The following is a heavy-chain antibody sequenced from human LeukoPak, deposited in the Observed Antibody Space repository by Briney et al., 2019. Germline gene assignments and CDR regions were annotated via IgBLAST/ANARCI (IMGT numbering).Heavy chain of an antibody. Sequence: GASVKVSCKASGYTFTGYYMHWVRQAPGQGLEWMGWINPNSGGTNYAQKFQGRVTMTRDTSINTAYMEVSRLRSDDTAVYYCARDIADTAIVYYFDYWGQGTLVTVSS. V-gene: IGHV1-2*02. J-gene: IGHJ4*02. D-gene: IGHD5-18*01. CDR3: ARDIADTAIVYYFDY. CDR1: GYTFTGYY. CDR2: INPNSGGT.